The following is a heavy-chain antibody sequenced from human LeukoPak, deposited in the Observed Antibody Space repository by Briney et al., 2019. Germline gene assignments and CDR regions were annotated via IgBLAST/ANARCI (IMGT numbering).Heavy chain of an antibody. Sequence: ASVKVSCKASGYTFTGYYMHWVRQAPGQGLEWMGWINPNSGGTNYAQKFQGRVTMTRDTSISTAYMELSRPRSDDTAVYYCARDLRGYCSSTSCSRFDPWGQGTLVTVSS. D-gene: IGHD2-2*01. CDR3: ARDLRGYCSSTSCSRFDP. J-gene: IGHJ5*02. CDR1: GYTFTGYY. V-gene: IGHV1-2*02. CDR2: INPNSGGT.